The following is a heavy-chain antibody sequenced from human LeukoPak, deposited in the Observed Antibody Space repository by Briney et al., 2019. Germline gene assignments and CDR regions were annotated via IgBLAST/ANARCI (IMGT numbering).Heavy chain of an antibody. D-gene: IGHD3-3*02. J-gene: IGHJ6*03. CDR2: IYYSGST. Sequence: SETLSLTCTVSGGSISPYYWSWIRQPPGKGLEWIGYIYYSGSTNYNPSLKSRVTISVDTSKNQFSLKLSSVTAADTAVYYCARAFYPGYYSYMAVWGKGTAVTVSS. CDR3: ARAFYPGYYSYMAV. V-gene: IGHV4-59*01. CDR1: GGSISPYY.